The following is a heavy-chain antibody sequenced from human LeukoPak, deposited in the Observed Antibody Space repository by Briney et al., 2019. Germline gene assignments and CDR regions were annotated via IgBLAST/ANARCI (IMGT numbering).Heavy chain of an antibody. CDR2: IYTSGST. V-gene: IGHV4-61*02. D-gene: IGHD3-16*02. CDR1: GGSISSGSYY. J-gene: IGHJ4*02. CDR3: ARSDYVWGSYRYLDY. Sequence: SETLSLTCTVSGGSISSGSYYWSWIRQPAGKGLEWIGRIYTSGSTNYNPSLKSRVTISVDTSKNQFSLRLSSVTAADTAVYYCARSDYVWGSYRYLDYWGQGTLVTVSS.